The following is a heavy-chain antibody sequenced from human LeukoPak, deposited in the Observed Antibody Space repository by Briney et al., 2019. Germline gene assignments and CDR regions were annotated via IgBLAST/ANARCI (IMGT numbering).Heavy chain of an antibody. V-gene: IGHV3-7*01. CDR3: SRSRDTTMVTIDY. Sequence: GGSLRLSCVASGFTFSTYWMSWVRQAPGKGLEWVANIKQDGSEKYYVDSVKGRFTISRDNAKNSLYLQMNSLRAEDTAVYYLSRSRDTTMVTIDYWGQGTLVTVSS. J-gene: IGHJ4*02. CDR1: GFTFSTYW. D-gene: IGHD5-18*01. CDR2: IKQDGSEK.